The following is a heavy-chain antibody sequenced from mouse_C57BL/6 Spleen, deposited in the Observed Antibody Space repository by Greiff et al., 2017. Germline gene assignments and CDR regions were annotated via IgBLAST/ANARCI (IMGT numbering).Heavy chain of an antibody. J-gene: IGHJ1*03. V-gene: IGHV3-6*01. Sequence: EVKLEESGPGLVKPSQSLSLTCFVTGYSITSGYYWNWIRQFPGNKLEWMGYISYDGSNNYNPSLKNRISITRDTSKNQFFLKLNSVTTEDTATYYCARDRGAPVVEDWYFDVWGTGTTVTVSS. CDR2: ISYDGSN. CDR1: GYSITSGYY. CDR3: ARDRGAPVVEDWYFDV. D-gene: IGHD1-1*01.